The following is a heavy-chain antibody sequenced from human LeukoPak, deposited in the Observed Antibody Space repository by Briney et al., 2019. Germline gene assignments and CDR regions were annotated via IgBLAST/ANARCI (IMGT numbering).Heavy chain of an antibody. J-gene: IGHJ5*02. CDR1: GCTFSSYA. V-gene: IGHV1-69*06. D-gene: IGHD2-15*01. CDR3: ARSFGCSGGSCYSNWFGP. CDR2: IIPIFGTA. Sequence: SVKVSCKASGCTFSSYAISWVRQAPGQGLEWMGGIIPIFGTANYAQKFQGRVTITADKSTSTAYMELSSLRSEDTAVYYCARSFGCSGGSCYSNWFGPWGQGTLVTVSS.